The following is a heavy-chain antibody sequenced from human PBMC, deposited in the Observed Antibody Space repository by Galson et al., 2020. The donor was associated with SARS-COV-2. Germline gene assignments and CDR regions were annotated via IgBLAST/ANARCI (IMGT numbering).Heavy chain of an antibody. CDR2: ISAYNGDA. Sequence: ASVKVSCKASGYKFSNFGISWVRQAPGQGFEWMGWISAYNGDANYAQNLQGRLTMTTDTSTNTAYMELRSLRSDDSAVYYCVRDVEGVNWNGVFDYWGQGTLVTVSS. CDR1: GYKFSNFG. V-gene: IGHV1-18*01. D-gene: IGHD1-20*01. J-gene: IGHJ4*02. CDR3: VRDVEGVNWNGVFDY.